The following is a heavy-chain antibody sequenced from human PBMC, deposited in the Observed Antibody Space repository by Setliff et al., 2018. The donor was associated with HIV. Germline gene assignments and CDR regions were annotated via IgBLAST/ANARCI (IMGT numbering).Heavy chain of an antibody. D-gene: IGHD3-22*01. CDR1: GGSLSGQY. V-gene: IGHV4-34*01. Sequence: PSETLSLTCAVYGGSLSGQYWSGHSCSWIRQPPGKGLEWIGEITHSGSTNYNPSLKSRVTISVEMSKKQFSLKLSSVTGADTAVYYCVTTELYYDIGGYYYFDYWGPGTLVTVSS. CDR2: ITHSGST. J-gene: IGHJ4*02. CDR3: VTTELYYDIGGYYYFDY.